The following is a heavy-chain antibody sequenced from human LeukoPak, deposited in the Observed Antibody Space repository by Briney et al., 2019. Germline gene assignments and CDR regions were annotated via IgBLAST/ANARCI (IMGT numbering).Heavy chain of an antibody. J-gene: IGHJ4*02. CDR2: ISTSSTTI. CDR3: ARSFDH. CDR1: GFTFSSYE. V-gene: IGHV3-48*03. Sequence: GGSLRLSCAASGFTFSSYEMNWVRQAPGKGLEWVSYISTSSTTIYYADSVKGRFTISRDNAKNSLYLQMNNLRDDDTAVYFCARSFDHWGQGTLVTVSS.